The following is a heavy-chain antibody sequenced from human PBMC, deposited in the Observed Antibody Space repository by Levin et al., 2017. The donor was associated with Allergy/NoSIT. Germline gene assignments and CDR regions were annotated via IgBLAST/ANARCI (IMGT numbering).Heavy chain of an antibody. D-gene: IGHD3-3*02. Sequence: HPGGSLRLSCAASGFTVSDYGIHWVRQAPGKGLEWVAVMWYDGSNKYFADSVTGRFTISRDDSKNTLYLQMNSLRVEDTAVYYCARELGLSGMDVWGQGTTVTVSS. V-gene: IGHV3-33*01. CDR1: GFTVSDYG. CDR3: ARELGLSGMDV. J-gene: IGHJ6*02. CDR2: MWYDGSNK.